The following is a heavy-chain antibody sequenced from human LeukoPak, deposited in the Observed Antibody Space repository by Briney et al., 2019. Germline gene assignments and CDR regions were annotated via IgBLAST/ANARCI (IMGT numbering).Heavy chain of an antibody. Sequence: ASVKVSCKASGYTFTGYYMHWVRQAPGQGLEWMGRINPNSGGTNYAQKFQGRVTMTRDTSISTAYMELSRLRSDDTAVYYCARGAYPYYYDISEDYWGQGPRFTVSS. D-gene: IGHD3-22*01. V-gene: IGHV1-2*06. J-gene: IGHJ4*02. CDR3: ARGAYPYYYDISEDY. CDR2: INPNSGGT. CDR1: GYTFTGYY.